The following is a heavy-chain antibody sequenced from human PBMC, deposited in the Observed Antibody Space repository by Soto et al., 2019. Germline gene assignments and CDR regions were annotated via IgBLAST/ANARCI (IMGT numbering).Heavy chain of an antibody. Sequence: DSVKVSCKASGYTFTGYYMHWVRQAPGQGLEWMGWINPNSGGTNYAQKFQGRVTMTRDTSISTAYMELSRLRSDDTAVYYCAIADPGRKQLSWFDPWGKGILVIVSS. CDR3: AIADPGRKQLSWFDP. CDR2: INPNSGGT. D-gene: IGHD6-13*01. V-gene: IGHV1-2*02. CDR1: GYTFTGYY. J-gene: IGHJ5*02.